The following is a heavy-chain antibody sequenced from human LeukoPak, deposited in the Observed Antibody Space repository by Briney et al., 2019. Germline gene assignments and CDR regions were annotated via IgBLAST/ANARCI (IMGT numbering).Heavy chain of an antibody. J-gene: IGHJ4*02. CDR1: GFTFSSYA. Sequence: GGSLRLSCAASGFTFSSYAMSWVRQASGKGLEWVSAISGSGGSTYYADSVKGRFTISRDNSKNTLYLQMNSLRAGDTAVYYCAKGQWLVEGFDYWGQGTLVTVSS. V-gene: IGHV3-23*01. D-gene: IGHD6-19*01. CDR2: ISGSGGST. CDR3: AKGQWLVEGFDY.